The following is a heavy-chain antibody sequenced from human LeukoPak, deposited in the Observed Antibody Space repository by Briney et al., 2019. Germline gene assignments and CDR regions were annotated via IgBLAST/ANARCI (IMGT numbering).Heavy chain of an antibody. D-gene: IGHD4-23*01. CDR1: GLTFSSYS. J-gene: IGHJ4*02. Sequence: GGSLTLSCAASGLTFSSYSMNWVRQATGKGRVWFSYINSSSSYIYYADSVKGRFTISRDNAKNSLYLEMNSLIDEDTAVYYCARSGGNSVAGDYWGQGTLVTVSS. CDR3: ARSGGNSVAGDY. CDR2: INSSSSYI. V-gene: IGHV3-21*01.